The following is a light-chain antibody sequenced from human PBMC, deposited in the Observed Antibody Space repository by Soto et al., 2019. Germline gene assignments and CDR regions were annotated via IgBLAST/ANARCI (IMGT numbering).Light chain of an antibody. V-gene: IGKV1-5*01. CDR1: QSISSW. CDR2: DAS. Sequence: DIQMTQSPSTLSASVGDRVTITCRASQSISSWVAWYQQKPGKAPKLLIYDASSLESGVPSRFSGSGSGTEFTLTISSLQPDDFATYYCQQYNSYSPFGGGTKVEIK. J-gene: IGKJ4*01. CDR3: QQYNSYSP.